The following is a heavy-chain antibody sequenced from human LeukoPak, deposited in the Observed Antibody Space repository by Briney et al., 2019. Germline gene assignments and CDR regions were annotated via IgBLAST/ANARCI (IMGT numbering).Heavy chain of an antibody. CDR3: ARDSGYSGYSDH. CDR1: GFTFSDYY. CDR2: ISSSSSYT. D-gene: IGHD5-12*01. V-gene: IGHV3-11*05. J-gene: IGHJ1*01. Sequence: GGSLRLSCAASGFTFSDYYMSWIRQAPGKGLEWVSYISSSSSYTDYADSVKGRFTISRDNAKNSLNLQMNSLGAEDTAVYYCARDSGYSGYSDHWGQGTLVTVSS.